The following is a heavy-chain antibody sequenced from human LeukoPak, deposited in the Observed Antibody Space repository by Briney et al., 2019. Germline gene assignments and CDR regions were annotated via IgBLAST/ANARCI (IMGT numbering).Heavy chain of an antibody. CDR3: ARGRPYSRLDY. J-gene: IGHJ4*02. CDR1: GGSFSGYY. D-gene: IGHD6-13*01. V-gene: IGHV4-34*01. Sequence: SETLSLTCAVYGGSFSGYYWIWIRQPPGKGLEWIGEINHSGSTNYNPSLKSRVTIPVDTSTKQFSLKLSSVTAADTGVYYCARGRPYSRLDYWGQGTLVTVSS. CDR2: INHSGST.